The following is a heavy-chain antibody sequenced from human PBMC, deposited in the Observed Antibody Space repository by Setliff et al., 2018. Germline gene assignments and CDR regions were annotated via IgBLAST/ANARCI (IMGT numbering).Heavy chain of an antibody. Sequence: ASVKVSCKASGYTFTTYAISWMRLAPGQGLEWMGWINPNSGVANYARRFEGRVTMTSDTSISTVYMEVNSLRSDDTAVYFCARDSASCDSTSCYWAVNWFDPWGQGTLVTVSS. CDR3: ARDSASCDSTSCYWAVNWFDP. CDR1: GYTFTTYA. J-gene: IGHJ5*02. D-gene: IGHD2-2*01. CDR2: INPNSGVA. V-gene: IGHV1-2*02.